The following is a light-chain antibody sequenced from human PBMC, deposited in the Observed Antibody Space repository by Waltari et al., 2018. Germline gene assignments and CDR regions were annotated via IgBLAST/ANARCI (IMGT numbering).Light chain of an antibody. Sequence: DIVMTQSPASLAVSLGERATINCKSSQSVLYSSNNQNSLGWYQQKPGQPPKLLIYWASTRESGVPDRFSGSGSGTDFTLTISSLQAEDVAVYYCQQYYSTPWTFGQGTKVEIK. V-gene: IGKV4-1*01. CDR2: WAS. CDR3: QQYYSTPWT. CDR1: QSVLYSSNNQNS. J-gene: IGKJ1*01.